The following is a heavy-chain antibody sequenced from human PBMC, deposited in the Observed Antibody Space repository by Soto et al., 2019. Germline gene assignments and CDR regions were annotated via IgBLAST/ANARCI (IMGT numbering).Heavy chain of an antibody. Sequence: QVQLVQSGAEVKKPGSSVKVSCKASGVPFRSYTIRWVGQAPGQGLAWLGRIIPILGIANYAQKFQGRITMTADKSRSTAYMELSSVRSEDTAVYYGAREKGGAGCLAYGGQGTLVTVS. CDR2: IIPILGIA. V-gene: IGHV1-69*08. CDR3: AREKGGAGCLAY. J-gene: IGHJ4*02. CDR1: GVPFRSYT. D-gene: IGHD6-19*01.